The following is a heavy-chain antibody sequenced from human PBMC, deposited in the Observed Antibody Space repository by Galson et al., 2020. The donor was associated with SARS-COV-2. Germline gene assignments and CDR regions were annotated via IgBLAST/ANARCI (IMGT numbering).Heavy chain of an antibody. J-gene: IGHJ6*02. CDR2: ISYSGST. CDR3: ARDIGYSGYDTYYYGMDA. V-gene: IGHV4-31*03. Sequence: ASETLSLTCTVSGGSISNGGYFWSWIRQRPGKGLEWIGFISYSGSTYYSPSLKSRVTISADTSKQQFSLKLASVTAADTAVYFCARDIGYSGYDTYYYGMDAWGQGTTVSV. D-gene: IGHD5-12*01. CDR1: GGSISNGGYF.